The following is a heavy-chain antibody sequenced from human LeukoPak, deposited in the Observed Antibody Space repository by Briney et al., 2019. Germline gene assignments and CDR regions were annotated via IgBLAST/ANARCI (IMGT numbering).Heavy chain of an antibody. Sequence: PSETLSLTCAVYGGSFSGYYWSWIRQPPGKGLEWIGEINHSGSTNYNPSLKSGVTISVDTSKSQFSLKLRSVTAADTAVYYCARGPTSDGYSSGWYLNYWGQGTLVTVSS. CDR1: GGSFSGYY. CDR3: ARGPTSDGYSSGWYLNY. CDR2: INHSGST. J-gene: IGHJ4*02. D-gene: IGHD6-19*01. V-gene: IGHV4-34*01.